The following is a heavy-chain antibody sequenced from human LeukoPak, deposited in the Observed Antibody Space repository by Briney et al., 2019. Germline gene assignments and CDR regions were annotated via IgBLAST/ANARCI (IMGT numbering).Heavy chain of an antibody. CDR1: GGSFGGYY. CDR2: INHNGNA. J-gene: IGHJ3*02. Sequence: SETLSLTCGVYGGSFGGYYWTWIRQPPGKGLEWIGEINHNGNANYDPSLKSRVTMSVDTSKNQFSLHLSSVTAADTAVYYCARAAIMVRGVINAFDIWGQGTMVTVSS. V-gene: IGHV4-34*01. CDR3: ARAAIMVRGVINAFDI. D-gene: IGHD3-10*01.